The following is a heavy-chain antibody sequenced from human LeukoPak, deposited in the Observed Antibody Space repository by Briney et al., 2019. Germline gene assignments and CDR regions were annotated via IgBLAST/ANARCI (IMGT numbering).Heavy chain of an antibody. CDR2: FFCGGST. CDR1: GFTVSSNY. Sequence: GFLRPSCAGSGFTVSSNYMSLVRQASGEGLGWGLVFFCGGSTYCADSVKGRFTISRDNSKNTLYLQMNSLRAEDTAVYYCARDRYSGYDGNPDYYYYGMDVWGQGTTVTVSS. D-gene: IGHD5-12*01. V-gene: IGHV3-66*01. CDR3: ARDRYSGYDGNPDYYYYGMDV. J-gene: IGHJ6*02.